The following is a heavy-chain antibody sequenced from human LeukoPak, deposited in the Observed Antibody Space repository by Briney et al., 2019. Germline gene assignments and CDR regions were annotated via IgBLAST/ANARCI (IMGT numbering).Heavy chain of an antibody. CDR2: IYYSGST. J-gene: IGHJ4*02. CDR1: GGSISSYY. Sequence: PSETLSLTCTVSGGSISSYYWSWIRQPPGKGLEWIGYIYYSGSTNYNPSLKSRVTISVDTSKNQFSLKLSSMTAADTAVYYCARVDCSGGSCYLGYWGQGTLVTVSS. CDR3: ARVDCSGGSCYLGY. V-gene: IGHV4-59*08. D-gene: IGHD2-15*01.